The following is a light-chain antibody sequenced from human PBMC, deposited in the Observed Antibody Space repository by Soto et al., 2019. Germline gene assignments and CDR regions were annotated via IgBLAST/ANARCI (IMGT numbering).Light chain of an antibody. CDR2: RAS. V-gene: IGKV3-15*01. CDR3: QQYNNWPPWT. J-gene: IGKJ1*01. CDR1: QSLGDN. Sequence: IVMTQSPATLAVSPGDTATLSCRASQSLGDNLAWYQQKPGQAPRLLIFRASSRATGVPARFSASGSGTEFTLTISGLQSEDFAVYDCQQYNNWPPWTFGPGTRVEIK.